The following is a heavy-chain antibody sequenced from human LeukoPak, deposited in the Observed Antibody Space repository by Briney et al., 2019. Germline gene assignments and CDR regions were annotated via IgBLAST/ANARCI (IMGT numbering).Heavy chain of an antibody. CDR1: GYSISSGYY. D-gene: IGHD2-15*01. CDR2: IYHSGST. CDR3: AREGCSGGSCHHLYFDY. J-gene: IGHJ4*02. Sequence: SETLSLTCAVSGYSISSGYYWGWIRQPPGQGLEWIGSIYHSGSTYYNPSLKSRVTISVDTSKNQFSLKLSSVTAADTAVYYCAREGCSGGSCHHLYFDYWGQGTLVTVSS. V-gene: IGHV4-38-2*02.